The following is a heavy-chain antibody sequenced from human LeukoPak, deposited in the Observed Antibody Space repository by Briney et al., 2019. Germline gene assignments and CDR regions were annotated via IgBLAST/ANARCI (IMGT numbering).Heavy chain of an antibody. V-gene: IGHV4-59*01. J-gene: IGHJ4*02. CDR2: IYYSGST. CDR1: GGSISSYY. CDR3: ARSSYSSGWNIDY. Sequence: SETLSLTCTVSGGSISSYYWNWIRQPPGKGLEWIGYIYYSGSTSYNPSVKSRVTISVDTSKNQFSLKLSSVTAADTAVYYCARSSYSSGWNIDYWGQGTLVTGSS. D-gene: IGHD6-19*01.